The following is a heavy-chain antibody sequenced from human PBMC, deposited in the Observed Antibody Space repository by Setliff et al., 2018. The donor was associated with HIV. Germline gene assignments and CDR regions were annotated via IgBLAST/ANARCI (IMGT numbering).Heavy chain of an antibody. CDR1: GGSISSETFS. CDR3: ARGGYYYYFGVDV. J-gene: IGHJ6*02. Sequence: PSETLSFTCTVSGGSISSETFSWNWIRQPAGKGLEWIGRIYTSGSTDYNPSLKSRVTMSVDTSKNQFSLKLSSVTAADTAVYYCARGGYYYYFGVDVWGQGTTVTVS. D-gene: IGHD3-16*01. CDR2: IYTSGST. V-gene: IGHV4-61*02.